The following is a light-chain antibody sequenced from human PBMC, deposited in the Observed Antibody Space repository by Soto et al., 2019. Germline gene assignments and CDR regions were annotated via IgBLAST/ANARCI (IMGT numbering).Light chain of an antibody. CDR2: GAS. CDR3: QQFGASLTWT. J-gene: IGKJ1*01. Sequence: LVLTQSPGTLSLSPGERATLSCRASLSVSSNLAWYQQKPGQPPRLLIYGASSRATGIPDRFSGSGSGTDFTLTISRLEPEDFAVYYCQQFGASLTWTFGQGTKVDI. V-gene: IGKV3-20*01. CDR1: LSVSSN.